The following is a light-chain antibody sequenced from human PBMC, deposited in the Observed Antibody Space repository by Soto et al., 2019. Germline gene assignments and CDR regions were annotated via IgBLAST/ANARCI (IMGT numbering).Light chain of an antibody. V-gene: IGLV2-14*01. CDR2: DVS. CDR1: SSDVGGYNY. Sequence: QSALTQPASVSGSPGQSITISCTGTSSDVGGYNYVSWYQQHPGKAPKLMIYDVSNRPAGVSNRFSGSESGNTASLTISGLQAEDEADYYCSSYTSSSTGVFGGGTKVTVL. J-gene: IGLJ3*02. CDR3: SSYTSSSTGV.